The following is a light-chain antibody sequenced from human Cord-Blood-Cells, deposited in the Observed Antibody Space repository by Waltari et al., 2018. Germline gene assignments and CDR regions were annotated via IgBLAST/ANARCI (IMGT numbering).Light chain of an antibody. CDR1: TSDVGGYNY. CDR2: DVS. Sequence: QSALPQPPPVSGPPRQSVTSPCTGTTSDVGGYNYVSWYQQHPGKAPKLMIYDVSKRPSGVPDRFSGSKSGNTASLTISGLQAEDEADYYCCSYAGSYTFDVFGTGTKVTVL. CDR3: CSYAGSYTFDV. J-gene: IGLJ1*01. V-gene: IGLV2-11*01.